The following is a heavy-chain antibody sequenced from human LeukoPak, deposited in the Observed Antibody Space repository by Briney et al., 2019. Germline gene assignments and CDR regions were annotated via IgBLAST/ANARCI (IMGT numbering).Heavy chain of an antibody. CDR1: GCTFSSSS. Sequence: GGSLRLSCAASGCTFSSSSMNWFRQAPGKGLEWVSSISSSNSYIYYADSVQGRFTISSDNAKNSLYLEMNSLRADDTAVYYCAREGYSGSYYFDYWGQGTLVTVSS. D-gene: IGHD1-26*01. CDR3: AREGYSGSYYFDY. J-gene: IGHJ4*02. CDR2: ISSSNSYI. V-gene: IGHV3-21*01.